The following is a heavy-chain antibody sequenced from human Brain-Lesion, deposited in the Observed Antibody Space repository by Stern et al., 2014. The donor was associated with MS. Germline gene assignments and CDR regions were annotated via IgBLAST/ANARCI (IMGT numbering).Heavy chain of an antibody. V-gene: IGHV3-33*01. D-gene: IGHD5-24*01. J-gene: IGHJ4*02. Sequence: VHLVESGGGVVQPGTSLRLSCAASGFTFSSYGMHWVRQAPGKGLEWVALAWYDGSTAYYTNSVKGRFTIPRDNSKNTLSLQMNSLTAEDTAVYYCARGHIPYAYNYLFDYWGQGTLVTVSS. CDR3: ARGHIPYAYNYLFDY. CDR1: GFTFSSYG. CDR2: AWYDGSTA.